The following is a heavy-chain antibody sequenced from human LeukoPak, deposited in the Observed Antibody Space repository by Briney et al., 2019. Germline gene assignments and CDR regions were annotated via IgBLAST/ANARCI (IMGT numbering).Heavy chain of an antibody. CDR1: GFTFSSYA. D-gene: IGHD6-6*01. CDR3: AKDLEAARPGY. CDR2: ISGSGGST. J-gene: IGHJ4*02. Sequence: GGSLRLSCAASGFTFSSYAMSWVRQAPGKGLEWVSSISGSGGSTYYADSVKGRFAISRDNSKNTLYLQMSSLRADDTAIYYCAKDLEAARPGYWGQGTLVTVSS. V-gene: IGHV3-23*01.